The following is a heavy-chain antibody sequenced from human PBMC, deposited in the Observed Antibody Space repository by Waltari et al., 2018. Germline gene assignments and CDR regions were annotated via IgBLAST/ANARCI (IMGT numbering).Heavy chain of an antibody. J-gene: IGHJ3*02. V-gene: IGHV1-69*01. CDR1: GGTFTSYA. CDR2: IIPIFGTA. Sequence: QVQLVPSGAEVKKPGSSVKVSCKASGGTFTSYAITWVLQAPGHGLEWMGGIIPIFGTANYAQKFQGRVTITADESTSTAYMELSSLRSGDTAVYYCARDLGIVVVPAAAGDAFDIWGQGTMVTVSS. CDR3: ARDLGIVVVPAAAGDAFDI. D-gene: IGHD2-2*01.